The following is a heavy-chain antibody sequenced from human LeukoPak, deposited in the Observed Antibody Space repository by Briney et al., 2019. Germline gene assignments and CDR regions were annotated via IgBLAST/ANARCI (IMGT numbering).Heavy chain of an antibody. CDR3: AKGSGSYNPLSDY. Sequence: PGGSLRLSCAASGFTFSNYAMSWVRQAPGKGLEWVSVISYSGGSTYYADSVKGRFTISRDNSKNTLDLQMTSLRAEDTAVYYCAKGSGSYNPLSDYWGQGILVTVSS. J-gene: IGHJ4*02. CDR2: ISYSGGST. D-gene: IGHD3-10*01. CDR1: GFTFSNYA. V-gene: IGHV3-23*01.